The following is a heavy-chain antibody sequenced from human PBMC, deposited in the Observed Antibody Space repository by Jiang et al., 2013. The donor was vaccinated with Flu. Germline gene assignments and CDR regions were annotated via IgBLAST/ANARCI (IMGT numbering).Heavy chain of an antibody. D-gene: IGHD5-18*01. Sequence: SGAEVKKPGASVKVSCKASGYTFTSYFMYWVRQAPGQGLEWMGMINPSGGSTSYAQKFQGRVTMTRDTSTSTVYMELSSLKSEDTAVYYCARDVGVVVDTVKDYWGQGTLVTVSS. V-gene: IGHV1-46*01. CDR3: ARDVGVVVDTVKDY. J-gene: IGHJ4*02. CDR2: INPSGGST. CDR1: GYTFTSYF.